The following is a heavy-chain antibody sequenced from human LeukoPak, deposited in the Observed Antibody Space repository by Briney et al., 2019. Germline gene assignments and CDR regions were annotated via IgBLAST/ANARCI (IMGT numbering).Heavy chain of an antibody. CDR2: INPNSGGT. Sequence: GASVKVSCKASGYTFTGYYMHWVRQAPGQGLEWMGWINPNSGGTNYAQKFQGRVTMTRDTSISTAYMELSRLRSDDTAVYYCARDKGMYSGSYPLDYWGQGTLVTVSS. CDR1: GYTFTGYY. V-gene: IGHV1-2*02. J-gene: IGHJ4*02. CDR3: ARDKGMYSGSYPLDY. D-gene: IGHD1-26*01.